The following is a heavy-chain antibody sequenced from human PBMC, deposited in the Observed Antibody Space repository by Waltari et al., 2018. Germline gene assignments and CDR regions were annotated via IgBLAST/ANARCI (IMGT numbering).Heavy chain of an antibody. CDR1: VGSISSSRYY. D-gene: IGHD3-22*01. CDR3: ARHTLHLAYYYDSSGYYLLDY. CDR2: IYYSAHL. J-gene: IGHJ4*02. V-gene: IGHV4-39*01. Sequence: QLQLQESGPGLVKPSETLSLTCTVSVGSISSSRYYWGWIRQPPGKGLEWIGSIYYSAHLYYNPTLKGGVTISVDTTKSQFSLKRSSVTAADTAVYYCARHTLHLAYYYDSSGYYLLDYWGQGTLVTVSS.